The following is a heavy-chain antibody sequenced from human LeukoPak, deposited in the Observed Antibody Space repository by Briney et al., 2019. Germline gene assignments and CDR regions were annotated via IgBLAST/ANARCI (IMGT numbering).Heavy chain of an antibody. Sequence: SQTLSLTCAISGDSVSSNSAAWNWIRQSPSRGLEWLGRTYYRSKWYNDYAVSVKSRITINPDTSKNQFSLKLSSVTAADTAVYYCASSGKTAMVIAFDIWGQGTMVTVSS. CDR1: GDSVSSNSAA. CDR2: TYYRSKWYN. V-gene: IGHV6-1*01. J-gene: IGHJ3*02. D-gene: IGHD5-18*01. CDR3: ASSGKTAMVIAFDI.